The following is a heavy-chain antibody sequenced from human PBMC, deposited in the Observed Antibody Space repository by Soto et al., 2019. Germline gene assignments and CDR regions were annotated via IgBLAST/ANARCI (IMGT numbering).Heavy chain of an antibody. CDR1: GFTFSDYG. V-gene: IGHV3-33*01. CDR2: IYYDGRNE. CDR3: ARGFTILGVVGRYYYYMDV. D-gene: IGHD3-3*01. J-gene: IGHJ6*03. Sequence: GGSLRLSCAASGFTFSDYGMHWVRQAPGKGLEWVAIIYYDGRNEYYAASVKGRFTISRDNSENTVYLQMNSLRAEDTAVYYCARGFTILGVVGRYYYYMDVWGKGTTVTVSS.